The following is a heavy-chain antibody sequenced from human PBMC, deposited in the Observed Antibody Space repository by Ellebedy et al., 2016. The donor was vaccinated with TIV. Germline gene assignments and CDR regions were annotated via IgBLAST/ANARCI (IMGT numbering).Heavy chain of an antibody. Sequence: GESLKISXAASGFTFSSYAMSWVRQAPGKGLEWVSAISGSGGSTYYADSVKGRFTISRDNSKNTLYLQMNSLRAEDTAVYYCAKESTQWLVTFGYYYGMDVWGQGTTVTVSS. CDR2: ISGSGGST. J-gene: IGHJ6*02. V-gene: IGHV3-23*01. CDR1: GFTFSSYA. D-gene: IGHD6-19*01. CDR3: AKESTQWLVTFGYYYGMDV.